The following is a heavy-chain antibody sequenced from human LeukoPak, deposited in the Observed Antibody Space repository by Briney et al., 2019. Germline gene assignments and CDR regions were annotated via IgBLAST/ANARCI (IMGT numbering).Heavy chain of an antibody. V-gene: IGHV5-51*01. Sequence: GESLKISCKGSGYSFTSYWIGWVRQMPGKGLEWMGIIYPGDSDTRYSPSFQGQVTISADKSISTAYLQWSSLKASDTAMYYCARHSHRYFDWLSLGDYWGQGTLVTVSS. CDR3: ARHSHRYFDWLSLGDY. CDR2: IYPGDSDT. D-gene: IGHD3-9*01. CDR1: GYSFTSYW. J-gene: IGHJ4*02.